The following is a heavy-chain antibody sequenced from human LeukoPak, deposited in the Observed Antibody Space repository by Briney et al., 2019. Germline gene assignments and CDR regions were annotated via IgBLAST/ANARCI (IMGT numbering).Heavy chain of an antibody. D-gene: IGHD3-22*01. CDR1: GGXISSYY. V-gene: IGHV4-59*01. Sequence: SETLSLTCTVSGGXISSYYCSWIRQPPGKGLEWVGYIYYSGSTNYNPSLKSRVTISVDTSKNQFSLKLSSVTAADTAVYYCAREGHYYDSSGRDYYYGMDVWGQGTTVTVSS. CDR3: AREGHYYDSSGRDYYYGMDV. CDR2: IYYSGST. J-gene: IGHJ6*02.